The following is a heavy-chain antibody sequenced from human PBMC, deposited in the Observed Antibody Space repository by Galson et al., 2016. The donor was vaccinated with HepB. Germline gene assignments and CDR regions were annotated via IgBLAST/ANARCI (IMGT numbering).Heavy chain of an antibody. Sequence: SLRLSCAASGFTFNDYYLSWIRQAPGKGLEWISFISSSYNTIKYAKSVKGRFTISRDNAENSLYLQMNSLRAEDTAVYYCAKPYYYDSNGYYGGAFDSWGQVTMVTVAS. CDR3: AKPYYYDSNGYYGGAFDS. CDR1: GFTFNDYY. J-gene: IGHJ3*02. V-gene: IGHV3-11*01. CDR2: ISSSYNTI. D-gene: IGHD3-22*01.